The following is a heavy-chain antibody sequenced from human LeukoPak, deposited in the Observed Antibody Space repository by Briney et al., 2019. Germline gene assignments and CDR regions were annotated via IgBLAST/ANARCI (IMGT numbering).Heavy chain of an antibody. CDR1: GFTFSSYA. CDR2: ISGSGGST. J-gene: IGHJ4*02. CDR3: AKSVSSRGLIIPKTSRYFDY. V-gene: IGHV3-23*01. D-gene: IGHD3-10*01. Sequence: PGGSLRLSCAASGFTFSSYAMSWVRQAPGKGLEWVSAISGSGGSTYYADSVKGRFTISRDNSKNTLYLQMNSLRAEDTAVYYCAKSVSSRGLIIPKTSRYFDYWGQGTLVTVSS.